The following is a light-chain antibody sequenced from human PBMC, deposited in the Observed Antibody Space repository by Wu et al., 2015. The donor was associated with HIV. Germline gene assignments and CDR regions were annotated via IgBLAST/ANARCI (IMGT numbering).Light chain of an antibody. CDR3: QQYNKWPPS. J-gene: IGKJ2*03. Sequence: EVIMTQSPATLSVSPGKRVTLSCRASQTVNNNIAWYQQKPGQAPRLLIYAALSRATGVPATFRGSGFGTEFTLTISSMQSEDFAVYFCQQYNKWPPSFGQGTKLEIK. CDR2: AAL. CDR1: QTVNNN. V-gene: IGKV3-15*01.